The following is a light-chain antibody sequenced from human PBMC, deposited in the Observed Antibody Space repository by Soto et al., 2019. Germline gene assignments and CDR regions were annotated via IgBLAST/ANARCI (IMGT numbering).Light chain of an antibody. V-gene: IGKV1-39*01. CDR2: AAS. CDR1: QTMSTY. Sequence: DIQMTQSPSSLSAAVGDRVTITCRASQTMSTYLNWYQQKPGKAPKLLIYAASSLQSGVPSRFTGSGSGTDFTLTISSLQPEDFATYYCQQSHGIPYTFGQGTKLEIQ. J-gene: IGKJ2*01. CDR3: QQSHGIPYT.